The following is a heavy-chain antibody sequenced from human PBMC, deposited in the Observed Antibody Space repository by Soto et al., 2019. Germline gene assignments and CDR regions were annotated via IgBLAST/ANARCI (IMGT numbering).Heavy chain of an antibody. V-gene: IGHV1-2*02. D-gene: IGHD1-26*01. CDR2: TNPNSGGT. CDR1: GYTFTGYY. Sequence: GASVKVSCKASGYTFTGYYMHWVRQAPGQGLEWMGWTNPNSGGTNYAQKFQVRVTMTRDTSISTAYMELSRLRSDYTAVYCCARSYSGSYWYYFDYWGQGTLVTVSS. CDR3: ARSYSGSYWYYFDY. J-gene: IGHJ4*02.